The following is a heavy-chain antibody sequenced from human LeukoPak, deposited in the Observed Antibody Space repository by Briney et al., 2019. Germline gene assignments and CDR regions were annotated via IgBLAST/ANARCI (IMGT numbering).Heavy chain of an antibody. V-gene: IGHV4-39*01. CDR1: GGSISSSSYY. D-gene: IGHD3-10*01. CDR2: NYYSGST. Sequence: SETLSLTCTVSGGSISSSSYYWGWIRQPPGKGLEWIGSNYYSGSTYYNPSLKSRVTISVDTSKNQFSLKLSSVTAADTAVYYCARHPLLWDYGSGSYYPDYWGQGTLVTVSS. CDR3: ARHPLLWDYGSGSYYPDY. J-gene: IGHJ4*02.